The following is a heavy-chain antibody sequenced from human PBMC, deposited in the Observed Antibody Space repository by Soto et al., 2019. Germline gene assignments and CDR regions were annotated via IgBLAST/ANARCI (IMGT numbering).Heavy chain of an antibody. Sequence: LRLSCAASGFTLSTYWTHRVRQAPGQGLVWVSHINNDGSATSYADSVKGRFTISRDDAKNTLYLQMNSLRVEDTAVYYCARSWFPYYFDYWGRGTLVTVSS. CDR2: INNDGSAT. CDR3: ARSWFPYYFDY. J-gene: IGHJ4*02. V-gene: IGHV3-74*01. CDR1: GFTLSTYW. D-gene: IGHD3-10*01.